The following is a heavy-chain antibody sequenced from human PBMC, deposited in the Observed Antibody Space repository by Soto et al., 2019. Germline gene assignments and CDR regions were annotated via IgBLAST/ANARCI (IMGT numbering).Heavy chain of an antibody. CDR1: GYTFTGYY. D-gene: IGHD6-13*01. CDR2: INPNSGGT. J-gene: IGHJ6*02. V-gene: IGHV1-2*04. Sequence: GASVKVSCKASGYTFTGYYMHWVRQAPGQGLAGMGWINPNSGGTNCAQKFQGWVTMTRDTSISTAYMELSRLRSDDTAVYYCARDASSHSSSWEDYYYYGMDVWGQGTTVTVSS. CDR3: ARDASSHSSSWEDYYYYGMDV.